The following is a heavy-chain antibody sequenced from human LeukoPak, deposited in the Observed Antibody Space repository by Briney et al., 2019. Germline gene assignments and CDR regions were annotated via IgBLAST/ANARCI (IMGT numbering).Heavy chain of an antibody. J-gene: IGHJ4*02. CDR2: ISRSGRTK. Sequence: PGGSLRLSCAASEFTFSSYEMNSVRQAPGKGLEWDSSISRSGRTKNYADSVKGRFTISRDNAKNSLYLQMNSLRAEDTAVYYCARGKWEPLDYWGQGNLVTVPS. CDR3: ARGKWEPLDY. CDR1: EFTFSSYE. V-gene: IGHV3-48*03. D-gene: IGHD1-26*01.